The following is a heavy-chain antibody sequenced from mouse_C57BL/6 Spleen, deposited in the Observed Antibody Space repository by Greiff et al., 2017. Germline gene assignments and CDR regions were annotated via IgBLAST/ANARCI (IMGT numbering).Heavy chain of an antibody. J-gene: IGHJ4*01. CDR1: GFTFSSYG. Sequence: VHVKQSGGDLVKPEGSLKLSCAASGFTFSSYGMSWVRQTPDKRLEWVATISSGGSYTYYPDSVKGRFTISRDNAKNTLYLQMSSLKSEDTAMYYCASYYSNYRAMDYWGQGTSVTVSS. CDR2: ISSGGSYT. CDR3: ASYYSNYRAMDY. V-gene: IGHV5-6*01. D-gene: IGHD2-5*01.